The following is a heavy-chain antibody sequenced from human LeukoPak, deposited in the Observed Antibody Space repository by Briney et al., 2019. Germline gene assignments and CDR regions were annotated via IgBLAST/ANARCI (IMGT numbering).Heavy chain of an antibody. CDR1: GGSISSYY. CDR2: IYTSGST. CDR3: ARAHITMVRGVPNWFDP. V-gene: IGHV4-4*07. Sequence: SETLSFTCTVSGGSISSYYWSWIRQPAGKGLEWIGRIYTSGSTNYNPSLKSRVTMSVDTSKNQFSLKLSSVTAADTAVYYCARAHITMVRGVPNWFDPWGQGTLVTVSS. J-gene: IGHJ5*02. D-gene: IGHD3-10*01.